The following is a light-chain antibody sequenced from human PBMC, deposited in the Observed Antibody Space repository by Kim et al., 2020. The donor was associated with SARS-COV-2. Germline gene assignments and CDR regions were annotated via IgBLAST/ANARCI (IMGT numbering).Light chain of an antibody. CDR2: QDY. J-gene: IGLJ2*01. CDR3: QAWDPYLVV. CDR1: DLGSKS. Sequence: SYELTQPPSLSVSPGQTATITCTGDDLGSKSVSWYRQKPGQSPVLVIYQDYRRPSGIPERFSGSNSGNTATLTISGAQTLDEADYYCQAWDPYLVVFGGG. V-gene: IGLV3-1*01.